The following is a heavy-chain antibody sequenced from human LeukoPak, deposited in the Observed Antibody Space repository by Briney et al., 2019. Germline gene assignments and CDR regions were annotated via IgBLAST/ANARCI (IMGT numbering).Heavy chain of an antibody. CDR1: GFTLTNYA. CDR3: ARPTGGGRDFDY. D-gene: IGHD3-16*01. CDR2: ISGSGGST. V-gene: IGHV3-23*01. J-gene: IGHJ4*02. Sequence: QPGGSLLLSCAASGFTLTNYAMMTWVRQAPGKGLEWVSTISGSGGSTYYADSVKGRFTISRDNPKNTLYLQMNSLRAEDTAVYYCARPTGGGRDFDYWGQGTLVTVSS.